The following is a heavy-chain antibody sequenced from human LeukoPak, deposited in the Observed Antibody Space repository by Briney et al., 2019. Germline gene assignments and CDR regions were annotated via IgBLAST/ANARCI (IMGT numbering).Heavy chain of an antibody. D-gene: IGHD5-12*01. J-gene: IGHJ4*02. CDR3: ASSYSGYHY. Sequence: SVKVSCKAFGGTFRMNDLTWVRQAPGQGLEWMGGFIPNLNIAHYAQKFKARVTITADESTTTAYMELRSLRSEDTAVYYCASSYSGYHYWGQGTLVTVSS. V-gene: IGHV1-69*10. CDR1: GGTFRMND. CDR2: FIPNLNIA.